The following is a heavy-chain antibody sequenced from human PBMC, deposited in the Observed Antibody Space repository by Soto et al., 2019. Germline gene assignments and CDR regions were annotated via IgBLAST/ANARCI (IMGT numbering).Heavy chain of an antibody. CDR1: GGTFSSYA. D-gene: IGHD3-3*01. CDR2: IIPIFGTA. CDR3: ARAPGIITIFGVVMGNTWFDP. J-gene: IGHJ5*02. Sequence: QVQLVQSGAEVKKPGSSVKVSCKASGGTFSSYAISWVRQAPGQGLEWMGGIIPIFGTANYAQKFQGRVTITADKSTSTAYMELSSLRSEDTAVYYCARAPGIITIFGVVMGNTWFDPWGQGTLVTVSS. V-gene: IGHV1-69*06.